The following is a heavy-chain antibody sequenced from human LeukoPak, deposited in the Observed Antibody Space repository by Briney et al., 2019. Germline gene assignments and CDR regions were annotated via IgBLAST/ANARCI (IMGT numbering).Heavy chain of an antibody. J-gene: IGHJ6*03. CDR2: ISSSSSTI. Sequence: GGSARLSCAASGFTFSNYDMNWVRQAPGKGLEWVSYISSSSSTIYYADSMKGRFTISRDNAKNSLYLQMNSLRDEDTAVYYCKGSSWYNYYYMDVWGKGTTVTVSS. V-gene: IGHV3-48*02. CDR1: GFTFSNYD. D-gene: IGHD6-13*01. CDR3: KGSSWYNYYYMDV.